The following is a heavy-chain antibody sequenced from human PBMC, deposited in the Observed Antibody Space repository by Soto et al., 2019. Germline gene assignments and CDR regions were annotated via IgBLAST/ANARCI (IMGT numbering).Heavy chain of an antibody. J-gene: IGHJ4*02. D-gene: IGHD6-19*01. Sequence: GGSLRLSCAASGFTFSSYAMSWVRQAPGKGLEWVSAISGSGGSTYYADSVKGRFTISRDNSKNTLYLQMNSLRAEDTAVYYCAKDAYSSGWYGVNMGYWGQGTLVTVSS. CDR1: GFTFSSYA. CDR3: AKDAYSSGWYGVNMGY. V-gene: IGHV3-23*01. CDR2: ISGSGGST.